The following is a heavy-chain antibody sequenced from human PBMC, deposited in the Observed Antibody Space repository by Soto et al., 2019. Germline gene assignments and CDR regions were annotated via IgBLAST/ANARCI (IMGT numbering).Heavy chain of an antibody. CDR2: IYSGGST. V-gene: IGHV3-66*04. D-gene: IGHD3-10*01. CDR1: GFSVSSNY. J-gene: IGHJ4*02. CDR3: AGRHYYSSD. Sequence: EVQLVESGGGLVQPGGSLRLSCAASGFSVSSNYMYWVRQAPGKGLECVSLIYSGGSTDHADAVKDRFNISRDNSKNTLYLQMKSLRAEDTAVYYCAGRHYYSSDWGQGTLVTVSS.